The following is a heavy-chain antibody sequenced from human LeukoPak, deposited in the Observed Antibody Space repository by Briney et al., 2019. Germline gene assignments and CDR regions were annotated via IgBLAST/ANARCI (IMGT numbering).Heavy chain of an antibody. Sequence: ASVKVSCKASGYTFTNYGMSWVRQAPGQGLEWMGWISAYNGNTNYAQKLQGRVIMTTDTSTNTAYMELRSLRSDDTAVYYCARVEFGESSSYGMDVWGQGTTVTVSS. V-gene: IGHV1-18*01. CDR3: ARVEFGESSSYGMDV. J-gene: IGHJ6*02. D-gene: IGHD3-10*01. CDR2: ISAYNGNT. CDR1: GYTFTNYG.